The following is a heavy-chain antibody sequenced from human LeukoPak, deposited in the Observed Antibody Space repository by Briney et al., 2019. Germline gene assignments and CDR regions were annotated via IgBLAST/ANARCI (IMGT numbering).Heavy chain of an antibody. CDR2: INWNGGST. D-gene: IGHD3-3*01. CDR1: GFTFDDYG. Sequence: GGSLRLSCAASGFTFDDYGMSWVRQTPGKGLEWVSGINWNGGSTAYADSVKGRFTISRDNAKNSLYLQMNSLRAEDTALYHCARGRGGTSDYYPFYWGQGTLVTVSS. J-gene: IGHJ4*02. V-gene: IGHV3-20*01. CDR3: ARGRGGTSDYYPFY.